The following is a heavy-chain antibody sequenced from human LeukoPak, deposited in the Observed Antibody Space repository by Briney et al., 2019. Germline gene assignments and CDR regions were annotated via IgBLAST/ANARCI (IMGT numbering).Heavy chain of an antibody. V-gene: IGHV4-4*07. CDR1: GGSISSYY. J-gene: IGHJ3*02. D-gene: IGHD1-1*01. CDR3: ARYTSKNWLGAFDI. CDR2: IYTSGST. Sequence: SETLSLTCTVSGGSISSYYWSWIRQPAGKGLEWIGRIYTSGSTNYNPSLKSRVTMSVDTSKNQFSLKLSSVTAADTAVYYCARYTSKNWLGAFDIWGQGTMVTVSS.